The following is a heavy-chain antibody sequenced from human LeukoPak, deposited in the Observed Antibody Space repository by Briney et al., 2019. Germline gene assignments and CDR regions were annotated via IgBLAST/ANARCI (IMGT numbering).Heavy chain of an antibody. Sequence: ASVKVSCKASGYTFTSYAMHWVRQAPGQRLEWMGWINAGNGNTKYSQKFQGRVTITRDTSASTAYMELSSLRSEDTAVYYCARDGQWFGELLIPEYYFDYWGQGTLVTVSS. V-gene: IGHV1-3*01. CDR3: ARDGQWFGELLIPEYYFDY. CDR1: GYTFTSYA. J-gene: IGHJ4*02. D-gene: IGHD3-10*01. CDR2: INAGNGNT.